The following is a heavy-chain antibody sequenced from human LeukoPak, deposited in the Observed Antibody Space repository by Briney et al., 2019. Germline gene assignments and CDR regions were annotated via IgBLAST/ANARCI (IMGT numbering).Heavy chain of an antibody. D-gene: IGHD2-15*01. Sequence: PGRSLRLSCAASGFTFSSYAMHWVRQAPGKGLEWVAVISYDGSNKYYADSVKGRFTISRDNSKNTLYLQMNSLRAEDTAVYYCAREIESRVVVAATHAFDIWGQGTMVTVSS. CDR1: GFTFSSYA. V-gene: IGHV3-30*04. J-gene: IGHJ3*02. CDR2: ISYDGSNK. CDR3: AREIESRVVVAATHAFDI.